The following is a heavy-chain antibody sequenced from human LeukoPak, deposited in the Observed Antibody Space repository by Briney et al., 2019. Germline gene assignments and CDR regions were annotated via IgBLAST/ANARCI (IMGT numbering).Heavy chain of an antibody. V-gene: IGHV1-46*01. D-gene: IGHD2-15*01. CDR3: ARDQTPFY. CDR2: IKPSGGDT. J-gene: IGHJ4*02. Sequence: EASVKVSCKTSGYSFTNYNLHWVRQAPGQRLEWMGIIKPSGGDTHYAQKFQGRVFMTRDTSTSTVYMELSNLRSEDTAVYYCARDQTPFYWGQGSLVTVSS. CDR1: GYSFTNYN.